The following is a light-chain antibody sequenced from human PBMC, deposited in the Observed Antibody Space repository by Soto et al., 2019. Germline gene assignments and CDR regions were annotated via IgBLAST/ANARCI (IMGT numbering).Light chain of an antibody. J-gene: IGKJ1*01. CDR3: QHYNGHSTWS. V-gene: IGKV1-27*01. CDR1: QEISNY. CDR2: AAS. Sequence: DIQMTQSPSSLSASVGDRVTITCRASQEISNYLAWYQQKPGKVPKLLIYAASTLQSGVPSRFSGSGSGTDFTLTISCLQSEDVATYYCQHYNGHSTWSFGQGTKVDIK.